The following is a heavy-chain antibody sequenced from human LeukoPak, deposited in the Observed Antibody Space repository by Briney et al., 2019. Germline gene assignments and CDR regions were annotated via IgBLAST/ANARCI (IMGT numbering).Heavy chain of an antibody. CDR1: GYSFTNYW. CDR3: GRLPPYASGSHFDY. CDR2: IYPGDSDT. V-gene: IGHV5-51*01. D-gene: IGHD3-10*01. Sequence: GESLKISCKGSGYSFTNYWIGWVRQMPGKGLEWMGIIYPGDSDTRYSPSFQGQVTISADKSISTGYLQWSSLKASDTATYYCGRLPPYASGSHFDYWGQGTLVTVSS. J-gene: IGHJ4*02.